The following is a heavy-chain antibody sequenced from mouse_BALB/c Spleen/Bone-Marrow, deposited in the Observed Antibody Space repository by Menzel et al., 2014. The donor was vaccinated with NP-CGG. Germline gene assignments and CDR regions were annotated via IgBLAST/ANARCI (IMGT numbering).Heavy chain of an antibody. Sequence: VQLQQSGAELVRPGSSVKISCKSSGYAFSTYWINWVKQRPGQGLEWIGQIYPGDGDTDFNGKFKGKATLTADRSSNTAYMEFSSLTSEDSAAYFCARGGISVDYWGQGTTLTVSS. J-gene: IGHJ2*01. CDR3: ARGGISVDY. CDR1: GYAFSTYW. CDR2: IYPGDGDT. V-gene: IGHV1-80*01.